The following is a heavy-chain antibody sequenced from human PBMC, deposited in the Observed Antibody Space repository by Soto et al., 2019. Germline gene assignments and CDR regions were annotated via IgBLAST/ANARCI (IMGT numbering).Heavy chain of an antibody. CDR1: GGSISSGGYY. J-gene: IGHJ6*02. D-gene: IGHD3-16*02. CDR3: ARGYREIGGRDV. CDR2: INYSGST. Sequence: QVQLQESGPGLVKPSQTLSLTCTVSGGSISSGGYYWSWIRQHPGKGLEWIGYINYSGSTYYNRCLKIRVTISVDQSTNQFSLKLSSVTAVDTAVYDWARGYREIGGRDVWDQGTTVTVSS. V-gene: IGHV4-31*03.